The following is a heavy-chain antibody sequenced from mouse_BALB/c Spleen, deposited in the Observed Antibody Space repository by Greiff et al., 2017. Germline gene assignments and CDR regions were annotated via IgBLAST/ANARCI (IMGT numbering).Heavy chain of an antibody. CDR2: ISYSGST. Sequence: EVQLQQSGPGLVKPSQSLSLTCTVTGYSITSDYAWNWIRQFPGNKLEWMGYISYSGSTSYNPSLKSRISITRDTSKNQFFLQLNSVTTEDTATYYCARGDWDYWGQGTTLTVSS. J-gene: IGHJ2*01. CDR1: GYSITSDYA. D-gene: IGHD2-13*01. CDR3: ARGDWDY. V-gene: IGHV3-2*02.